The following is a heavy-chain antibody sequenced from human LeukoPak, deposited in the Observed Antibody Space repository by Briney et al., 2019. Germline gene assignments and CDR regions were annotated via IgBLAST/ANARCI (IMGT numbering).Heavy chain of an antibody. V-gene: IGHV3-23*01. CDR3: AKDPSGASIVRYFDY. Sequence: SGGSLRLSCAASGFTFSSYAMSWVRQAPGKGLEWVSVISGSGASTFYADSVKGRFSISTDNSKNTLYLQMNSLRAEDTAVYYCAKDPSGASIVRYFDYWGQGTLVIVSS. D-gene: IGHD3-16*02. CDR1: GFTFSSYA. CDR2: ISGSGAST. J-gene: IGHJ4*02.